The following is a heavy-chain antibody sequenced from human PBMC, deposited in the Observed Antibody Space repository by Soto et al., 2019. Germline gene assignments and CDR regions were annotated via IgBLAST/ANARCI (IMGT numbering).Heavy chain of an antibody. CDR2: IYATGTT. J-gene: IGHJ5*02. D-gene: IGHD1-1*01. CDR3: VRDGTKTLRDWFDP. V-gene: IGHV4-4*07. Sequence: PSETLSLTCTVSGASISGFYWSWVRKSAGKGLEWIGRIYATGTTDYNPSLKSRVMMSVDTSKKQFSLKLRSVTAADTAVYYCVRDGTKTLRDWFDPWGQGISVTVSS. CDR1: GASISGFY.